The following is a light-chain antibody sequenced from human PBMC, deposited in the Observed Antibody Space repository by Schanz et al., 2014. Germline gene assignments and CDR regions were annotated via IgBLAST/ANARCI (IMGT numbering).Light chain of an antibody. CDR3: SSYTSSSTLGYVV. Sequence: QSALTQPASVSGSPGQSITISCTGTSSDVGGYNYVSWYQQYPGKAPKLMIYDVTNRPSGVSNRFSGSKSGNTASLTISGRQAEDEADYDCSSYTSSSTLGYVVFGGGTKLTV. CDR2: DVT. J-gene: IGLJ2*01. V-gene: IGLV2-14*01. CDR1: SSDVGGYNY.